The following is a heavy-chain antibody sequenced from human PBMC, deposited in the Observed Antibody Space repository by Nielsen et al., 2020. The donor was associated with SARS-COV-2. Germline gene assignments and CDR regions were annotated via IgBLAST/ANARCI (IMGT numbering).Heavy chain of an antibody. V-gene: IGHV4-34*01. CDR2: ITHTGDA. Sequence: WIRQPPGKGLEWIGEITHTGDASYNPSLKSRVTMSVDTSKSQFSLKLSSVTAADTAIYFCARGKKSLSGAFLTFYYYYYMDVWGKGTAVTVSS. D-gene: IGHD3-3*01. CDR3: ARGKKSLSGAFLTFYYYYYMDV. J-gene: IGHJ6*03.